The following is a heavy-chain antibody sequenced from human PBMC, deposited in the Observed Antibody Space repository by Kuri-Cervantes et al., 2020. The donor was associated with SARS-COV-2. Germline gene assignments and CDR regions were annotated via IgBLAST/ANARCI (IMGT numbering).Heavy chain of an antibody. CDR3: ARSPGRGRGYSYGAADLGYYFDY. J-gene: IGHJ4*02. Sequence: ASVKVSCKASGYTFTSYAMHWVRQAPGQRLEWMGVINPSGGSTNYAQKFQGRVTMTRDTSTSTVYMELSSLRSEDTAVYYCARSPGRGRGYSYGAADLGYYFDYWGQGTLVTVSS. D-gene: IGHD5-18*01. V-gene: IGHV1-46*01. CDR1: GYTFTSYA. CDR2: INPSGGST.